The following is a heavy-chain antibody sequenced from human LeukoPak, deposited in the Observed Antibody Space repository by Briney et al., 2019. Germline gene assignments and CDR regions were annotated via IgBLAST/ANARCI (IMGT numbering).Heavy chain of an antibody. CDR2: INHSGNS. D-gene: IGHD4-23*01. V-gene: IGHV4-34*01. Sequence: SETLSLTCAVYGGSFSDYYWSWIRQPPGKGLEWIGEINHSGNSNYNPSLKSRVTVSVDTSKNQFSLKLSSVTAADTAVYYCARGSDYGANLIDYWGQGTLVTVS. CDR1: GGSFSDYY. J-gene: IGHJ4*02. CDR3: ARGSDYGANLIDY.